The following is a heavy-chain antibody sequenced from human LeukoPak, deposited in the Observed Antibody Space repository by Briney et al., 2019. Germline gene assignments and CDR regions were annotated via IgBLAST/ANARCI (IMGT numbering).Heavy chain of an antibody. D-gene: IGHD6-13*01. J-gene: IGHJ5*02. V-gene: IGHV2-5*02. CDR2: IYRGDDK. CDR3: AHRIAAAGRDWFDP. Sequence: SGPTLVKPPQTLTLTCTFSGFSLSTSGVGVSWIRQPPGKALEWLALIYRGDDKRYRPSLKSRLTITKDTPKNQVVLTMTNRDPVDTAAYYCAHRIAAAGRDWFDPWGQGTLVTVSS. CDR1: GFSLSTSGVG.